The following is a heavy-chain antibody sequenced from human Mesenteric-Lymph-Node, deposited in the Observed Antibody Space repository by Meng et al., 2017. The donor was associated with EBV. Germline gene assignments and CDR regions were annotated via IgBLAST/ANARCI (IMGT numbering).Heavy chain of an antibody. D-gene: IGHD3-16*02. CDR3: ARIESIWGTYRKYYFDY. J-gene: IGHJ4*02. V-gene: IGHV4-34*01. CDR2: STHNGIV. Sequence: VQQRQWGAGQLTPSETLSLTCAVYGGSFSGSYWSWIRQAPGHGLEWIGESTHNGIVNYNPSLKSRVAISVDTFKNQFSLRLTSVTAADTAIYYCARIESIWGTYRKYYFDYWGQGTLVTVSS. CDR1: GGSFSGSY.